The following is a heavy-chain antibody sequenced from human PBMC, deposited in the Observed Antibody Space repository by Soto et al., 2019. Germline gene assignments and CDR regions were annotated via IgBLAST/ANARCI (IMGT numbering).Heavy chain of an antibody. V-gene: IGHV3-20*04. CDR1: GFTFDDYG. D-gene: IGHD6-19*01. CDR2: INWNGGST. Sequence: EVQLVESGGGVVRPGGSLRLSCAASGFTFDDYGMSWVRQAPGKGLEWVSGINWNGGSTGYADSVKGRFTISRDNAKNSLYLQMNSLRAEDTALYYCARESDGTLIRTPGYSSGPYFDYWGQGTLVTVSS. J-gene: IGHJ4*02. CDR3: ARESDGTLIRTPGYSSGPYFDY.